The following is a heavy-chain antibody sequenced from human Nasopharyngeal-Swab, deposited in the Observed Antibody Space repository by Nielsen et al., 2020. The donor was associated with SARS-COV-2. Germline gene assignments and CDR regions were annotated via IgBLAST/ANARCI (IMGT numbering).Heavy chain of an antibody. V-gene: IGHV3-23*01. D-gene: IGHD2-15*01. J-gene: IGHJ4*02. Sequence: LKISCAASGFTFSSYAMSWVRQAPGKGLGWVSGVSGSGGTTKYADSVKGRFTISRDNSKNKLYLQMHSLRVEDTAVYYCAKDRYCSGGACYFSGFDYWGLGTLVTVSS. CDR1: GFTFSSYA. CDR2: VSGSGGTT. CDR3: AKDRYCSGGACYFSGFDY.